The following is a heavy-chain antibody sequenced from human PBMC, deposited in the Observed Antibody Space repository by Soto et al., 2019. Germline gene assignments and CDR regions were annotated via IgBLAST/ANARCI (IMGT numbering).Heavy chain of an antibody. J-gene: IGHJ6*02. Sequence: ASVKVSCKASGYTFTSYGISWVRQAPGQGLEWTGWISAYNGNTNYAQKLQGRVTMTTDTSTSTAYMELRSLRSDDTAVYYCARDVSSGWYGGDYYYGMDVWGQGTTVTVSS. V-gene: IGHV1-18*01. CDR1: GYTFTSYG. D-gene: IGHD6-19*01. CDR3: ARDVSSGWYGGDYYYGMDV. CDR2: ISAYNGNT.